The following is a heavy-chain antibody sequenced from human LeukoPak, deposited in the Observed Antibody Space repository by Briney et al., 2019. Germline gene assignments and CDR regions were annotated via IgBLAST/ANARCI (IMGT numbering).Heavy chain of an antibody. Sequence: GGSLRLSCAASGFTFSDHYMDWVRQAPGKGLEWVGRTRKKANSYTTEYAASVKGRFTISRDDSKNSLYLQMNSLKTEDTSVYYCARNGDGSGSYYNWGQGTLVTVSS. CDR1: GFTFSDHY. D-gene: IGHD3-10*01. J-gene: IGHJ4*02. V-gene: IGHV3-72*01. CDR3: ARNGDGSGSYYN. CDR2: TRKKANSYTT.